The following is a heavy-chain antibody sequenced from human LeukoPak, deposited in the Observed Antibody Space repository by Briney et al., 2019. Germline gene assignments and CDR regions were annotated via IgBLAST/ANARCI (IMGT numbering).Heavy chain of an antibody. V-gene: IGHV3-11*01. D-gene: IGHD1/OR15-1a*01. CDR3: ARNKDNYHYYMDV. CDR2: ISSSGGTI. Sequence: GGSLRLSCAASGFTFDDSGMSWIRQAPGKGLEWVSYISSSGGTIYYADSVKGRFTISRDNAKNSLYLQMNSLRAEDTAVYYCARNKDNYHYYMDVWGKGTTVTISS. CDR1: GFTFDDSG. J-gene: IGHJ6*03.